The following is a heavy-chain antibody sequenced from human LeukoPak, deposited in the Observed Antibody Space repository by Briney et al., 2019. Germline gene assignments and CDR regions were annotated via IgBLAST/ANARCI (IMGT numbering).Heavy chain of an antibody. CDR3: ARGVAAYTYYSDSSCYD. D-gene: IGHD3-22*01. CDR2: INPRSGGT. Sequence: ASVKVSFKASGYTLTGYHMHWVRQAPGQGLEWMGWINPRSGGTNYAQNFQGRVTMTRDTSINTAYMELSGLRSDDTAVYYCARGVAAYTYYSDSSCYDWGQGTLLTVSS. J-gene: IGHJ4*02. CDR1: GYTLTGYH. V-gene: IGHV1-2*02.